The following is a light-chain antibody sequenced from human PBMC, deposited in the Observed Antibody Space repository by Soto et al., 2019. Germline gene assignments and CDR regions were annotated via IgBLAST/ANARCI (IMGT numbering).Light chain of an antibody. CDR1: ETVSTN. J-gene: IGKJ1*01. Sequence: TQSPSTLSVSPGERVTLSCRASETVSTNLAWYQQRPGQAPRLLIHDASSRATGISDRFTGSGSGTDFTLTITTLEPEDFAVYYCQQYGSSPRTFGLGTKVDIK. V-gene: IGKV3-20*01. CDR3: QQYGSSPRT. CDR2: DAS.